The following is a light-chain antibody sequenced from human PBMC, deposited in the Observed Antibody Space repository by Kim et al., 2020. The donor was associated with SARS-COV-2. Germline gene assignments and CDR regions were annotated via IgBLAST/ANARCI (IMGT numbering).Light chain of an antibody. Sequence: STISCTGTSSDVGGYNYVSWYQQHPGKAPKLMIYDVSTRPSGVSNRFSGSKSGNTASLTISGLQAEDEADYDCSSYTSSSTLGVFGTGTKVTVL. V-gene: IGLV2-14*03. J-gene: IGLJ1*01. CDR1: SSDVGGYNY. CDR3: SSYTSSSTLGV. CDR2: DVS.